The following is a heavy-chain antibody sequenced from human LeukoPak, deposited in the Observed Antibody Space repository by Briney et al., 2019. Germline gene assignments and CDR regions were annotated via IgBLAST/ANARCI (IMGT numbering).Heavy chain of an antibody. CDR3: ARQDYYGSGSPDY. V-gene: IGHV3-7*05. Sequence: GGSLRLSCVGSGFTFSNYWINWVRQAPGKGLEWVGNINEDGSRKNYADSVKGRFTISRDNAKNSLYLQMNSLGAEDTALYYCARQDYYGSGSPDYWGQGTLVTVSS. CDR1: GFTFSNYW. D-gene: IGHD3-10*01. CDR2: INEDGSRK. J-gene: IGHJ4*02.